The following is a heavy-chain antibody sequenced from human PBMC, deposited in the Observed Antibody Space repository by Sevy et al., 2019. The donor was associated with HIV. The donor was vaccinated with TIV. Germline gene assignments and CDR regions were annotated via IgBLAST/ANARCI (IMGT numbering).Heavy chain of an antibody. J-gene: IGHJ4*02. D-gene: IGHD3-3*01. CDR3: ARDLESGEGAFDY. V-gene: IGHV3-30-3*01. CDR1: GFTFSSYA. CDR2: ISYDGSNK. Sequence: GGSLRLSCAASGFTFSSYAMHWVRQAPGKGLEWVADISYDGSNKYYADSVKGRFTISRDNSKNTLYLQMNSLRAEDTAVYYCARDLESGEGAFDYWGQGTLVTVSS.